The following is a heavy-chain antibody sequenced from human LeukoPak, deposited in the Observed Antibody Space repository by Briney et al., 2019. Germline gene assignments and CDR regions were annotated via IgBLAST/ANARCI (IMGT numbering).Heavy chain of an antibody. CDR2: FDPEDGET. D-gene: IGHD2-15*01. CDR1: GYTLTELS. CDR3: ATRTGELEYCSGGSCSYIDY. V-gene: IGHV1-24*01. Sequence: ASVKVSCKVSGYTLTELSMHWVRQAPGKGLEWMGRFDPEDGETIYAQKFQGRVTMTEDTSTDTAYMELSSLRSDDTAVYYCATRTGELEYCSGGSCSYIDYWGQGTLVTVSS. J-gene: IGHJ4*02.